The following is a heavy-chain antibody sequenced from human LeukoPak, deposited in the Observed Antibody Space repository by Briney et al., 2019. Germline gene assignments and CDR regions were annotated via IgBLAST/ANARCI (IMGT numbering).Heavy chain of an antibody. CDR1: GASLSKTS. J-gene: IGHJ4*02. Sequence: ASVKVSCKVSGASLSKTSIHWVRQAPGQWLEWMGGFDPEDGESIFAQRFQGRFSMTEDTSTDTAYMELRGLRPEDTAVYYCATADKWEPLDYWGQGTLVTVSS. CDR2: FDPEDGES. CDR3: ATADKWEPLDY. D-gene: IGHD1-26*01. V-gene: IGHV1-24*01.